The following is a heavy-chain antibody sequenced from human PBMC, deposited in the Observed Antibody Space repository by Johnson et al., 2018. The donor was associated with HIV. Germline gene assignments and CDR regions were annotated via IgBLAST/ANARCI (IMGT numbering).Heavy chain of an antibody. CDR2: IKEDGREK. J-gene: IGHJ3*02. D-gene: IGHD4-17*01. CDR1: GFTFNNYW. Sequence: VQLVESGGGLVQPGGSLRLSCAASGFTFNNYWMSWVRQAPGKGLEWVANIKEDGREKYYVDSVKGRFTISRDNSKKSLFLQMNSLTTEDTAVYYCARGGLGDYVVAFDIWGQGTMVTVSS. V-gene: IGHV3-7*01. CDR3: ARGGLGDYVVAFDI.